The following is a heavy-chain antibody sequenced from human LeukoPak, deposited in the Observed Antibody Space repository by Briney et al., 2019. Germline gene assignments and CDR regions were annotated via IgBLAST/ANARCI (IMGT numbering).Heavy chain of an antibody. CDR1: GGSISSDDYY. J-gene: IGHJ4*02. CDR2: IYYSGST. Sequence: SETLSLTCTVSGGSISSDDYYWSWIRQPPGKGLEWIGYIYYSGSTYYNPSLKSRVTISVDTSKNQFFLKLSSVTAADTAVYYCARRYYYDSSGYQYYFDYWGQGTLVTVSS. CDR3: ARRYYYDSSGYQYYFDY. V-gene: IGHV4-30-4*01. D-gene: IGHD3-22*01.